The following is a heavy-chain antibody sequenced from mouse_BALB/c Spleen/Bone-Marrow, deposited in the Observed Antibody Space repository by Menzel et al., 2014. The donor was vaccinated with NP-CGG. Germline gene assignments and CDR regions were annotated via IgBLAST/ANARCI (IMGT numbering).Heavy chain of an antibody. Sequence: DLVKPGASVKLSCKASGYTFTSYWINWIKQRPGQGLEWIGRIAPGSGSTYYNEMFKGKATLIVDTSSSTAYIQLSGLSSEDSAVYFCARGGLPYFDYWGQGTTLTVSS. CDR1: GYTFTSYW. D-gene: IGHD3-3*01. CDR3: ARGGLPYFDY. J-gene: IGHJ2*01. V-gene: IGHV1S41*01. CDR2: IAPGSGST.